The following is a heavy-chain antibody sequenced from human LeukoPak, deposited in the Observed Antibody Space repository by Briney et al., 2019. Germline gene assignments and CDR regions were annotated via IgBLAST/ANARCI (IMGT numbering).Heavy chain of an antibody. D-gene: IGHD3/OR15-3a*01. CDR2: ISYDGSNK. V-gene: IGHV3-30*18. J-gene: IGHJ4*02. Sequence: GRSLRLSCAASGFTFSSYGMHWVRQAPGKGLEWVAVISYDGSNKYYADSVKGRFTISRDNSKNTLCLQMNSLRAEDTAVYYCAKDRAWTATFDYWGQGTLVTVSS. CDR3: AKDRAWTATFDY. CDR1: GFTFSSYG.